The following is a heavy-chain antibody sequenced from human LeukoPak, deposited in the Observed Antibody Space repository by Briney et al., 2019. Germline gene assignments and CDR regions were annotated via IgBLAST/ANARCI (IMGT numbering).Heavy chain of an antibody. CDR2: IYYSGST. J-gene: IGHJ5*02. CDR1: GGSIRSYY. V-gene: IGHV4-59*01. Sequence: PSETLSLTCTVSGGSIRSYYWSWIRQPPGKGLEWIGYIYYSGSTNYNPSLKSRVTISVDTSKNQFSLNLSSVTAADTAVYYCARVEGYCSGVSCTNWFDPWGQGTLVTVSS. CDR3: ARVEGYCSGVSCTNWFDP. D-gene: IGHD2-15*01.